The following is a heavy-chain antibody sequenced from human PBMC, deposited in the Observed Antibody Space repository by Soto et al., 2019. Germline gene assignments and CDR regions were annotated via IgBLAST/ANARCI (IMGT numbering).Heavy chain of an antibody. CDR2: INHSGST. CDR3: ARGGIVVVTAKTNWFDP. CDR1: GGSFSGYY. Sequence: SETLSLTCGVYGGSFSGYYWSWIRQPPGKGLEWIGEINHSGSTNYNPSLKSRVTISVDTSKNQFSLKLSSVTAADTAVYYCARGGIVVVTAKTNWFDPWGQGTLVTVSS. V-gene: IGHV4-34*01. J-gene: IGHJ5*02. D-gene: IGHD2-21*02.